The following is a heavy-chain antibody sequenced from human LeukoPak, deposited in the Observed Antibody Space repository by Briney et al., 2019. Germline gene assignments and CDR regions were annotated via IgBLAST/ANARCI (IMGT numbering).Heavy chain of an antibody. CDR2: IYYSGST. D-gene: IGHD4-11*01. J-gene: IGHJ5*02. CDR3: TRHLVSNHQPVHYSWSDP. CDR1: GGSISGYY. V-gene: IGHV4-59*08. Sequence: SETLSLTCSVSGGSISGYYWSWIRQPPGKGLEWIGYIYYSGSTDYNPSLKSRVTISVATSKTRFSLKLSSVTAAHTTGYYCTRHLVSNHQPVHYSWSDPWGQGPLVTVSS.